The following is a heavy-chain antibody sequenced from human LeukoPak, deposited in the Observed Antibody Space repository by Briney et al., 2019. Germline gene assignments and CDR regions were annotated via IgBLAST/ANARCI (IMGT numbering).Heavy chain of an antibody. J-gene: IGHJ4*02. Sequence: TSETLSLTCTVSGGSISSSSYYWGWIRQPPGKGLEWIGSIYYSGSTYYNPSLKSRVTISVDTSKNQFSLKLSSVTAADTAVYYCARRRRTYYHDSSGYGYFDYWGQGTLVTVSS. D-gene: IGHD3-22*01. CDR2: IYYSGST. CDR1: GGSISSSSYY. V-gene: IGHV4-39*01. CDR3: ARRRRTYYHDSSGYGYFDY.